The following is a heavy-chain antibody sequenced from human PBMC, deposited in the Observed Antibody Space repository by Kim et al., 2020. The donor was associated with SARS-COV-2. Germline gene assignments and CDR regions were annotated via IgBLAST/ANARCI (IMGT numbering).Heavy chain of an antibody. V-gene: IGHV1-2*06. D-gene: IGHD3-10*01. CDR3: ARAMVRGVIRFDY. J-gene: IGHJ4*02. CDR2: INPNSGGT. Sequence: ASVKVSCKASGYTFTGYYMHWVRQAPGQGLEWMGRINPNSGGTNYAQKFQGRVTMTRDTSISTAYMELSRLRSDDTAVYYCARAMVRGVIRFDYWGQGTLVTVSS. CDR1: GYTFTGYY.